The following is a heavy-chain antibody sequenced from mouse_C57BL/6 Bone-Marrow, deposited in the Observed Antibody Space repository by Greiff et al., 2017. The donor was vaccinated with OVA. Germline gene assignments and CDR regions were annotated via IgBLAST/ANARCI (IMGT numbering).Heavy chain of an antibody. J-gene: IGHJ3*01. D-gene: IGHD1-2*01. CDR3: ARTLRPRGDWFAY. CDR1: GFTFSSYA. Sequence: EVKLVESGGGLVKPGGSLKLSCAASGFTFSSYAMSWVRQTPEKRLEWVATISDGGSYTYYPDNVKGRFTISRDNAKNNLYLQMSHLKSEDTAMYYCARTLRPRGDWFAYWGQGTLVTVSA. CDR2: ISDGGSYT. V-gene: IGHV5-4*03.